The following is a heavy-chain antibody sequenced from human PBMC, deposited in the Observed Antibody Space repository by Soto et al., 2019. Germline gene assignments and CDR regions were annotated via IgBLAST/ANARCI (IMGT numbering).Heavy chain of an antibody. D-gene: IGHD3-10*01. CDR2: ISSDGNNK. CDR1: GFTFSSYA. CDR3: AKDLTGGAY. Sequence: QVQLVESGGGVVQPGRSLRLSCAASGFTFSSYAMHWVRQAPGKGLEWLAFISSDGNNKYYADSVRGRFTISRDNSKNTLFLQMHNLRSDDTAVFYCAKDLTGGAYWGQGTLVTVSS. J-gene: IGHJ4*02. V-gene: IGHV3-30*18.